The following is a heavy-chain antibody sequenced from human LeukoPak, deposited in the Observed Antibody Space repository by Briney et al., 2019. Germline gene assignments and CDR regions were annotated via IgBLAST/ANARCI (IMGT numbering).Heavy chain of an antibody. Sequence: PSETLSLTCTVSGASIRSSNYYWGWVRQPPGKDLEWIGSMSYSGSTFYNPSLKSRVTISLDTSNNQVSLKMSSVTAADTALCYCARSLTYYYDSSGYSPDAFDLWGHGTMVTVSS. CDR2: MSYSGST. V-gene: IGHV4-39*07. CDR3: ARSLTYYYDSSGYSPDAFDL. D-gene: IGHD3-22*01. CDR1: GASIRSSNYY. J-gene: IGHJ3*01.